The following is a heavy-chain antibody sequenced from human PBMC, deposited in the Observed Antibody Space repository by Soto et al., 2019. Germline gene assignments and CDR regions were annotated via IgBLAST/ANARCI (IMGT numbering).Heavy chain of an antibody. D-gene: IGHD6-6*01. V-gene: IGHV3-33*01. Sequence: GGSLRLSCAASGFTFSSYGMHWVRQAPGKGLEWVAVIWYDGSNKYYADSVKGRFTISRDNSKNTLYLQMNSLRAEDTAVYYCARVTVAARSSNYYYMDVWGKGTTVTVSS. CDR3: ARVTVAARSSNYYYMDV. CDR2: IWYDGSNK. J-gene: IGHJ6*03. CDR1: GFTFSSYG.